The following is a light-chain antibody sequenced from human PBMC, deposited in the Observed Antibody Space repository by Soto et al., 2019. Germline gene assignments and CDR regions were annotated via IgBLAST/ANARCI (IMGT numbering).Light chain of an antibody. CDR3: CSFTSITTYV. V-gene: IGLV2-14*01. J-gene: IGLJ1*01. Sequence: QSVLTQPASVSGSLGQSITISCTGTTRDIAGYNYISWYQQLPGKAPKLMISEVSNRPSGVSNRFSGSKSGNTASLIISGLQAEDEADYYCCSFTSITTYVFGTGTKVTVL. CDR1: TRDIAGYNY. CDR2: EVS.